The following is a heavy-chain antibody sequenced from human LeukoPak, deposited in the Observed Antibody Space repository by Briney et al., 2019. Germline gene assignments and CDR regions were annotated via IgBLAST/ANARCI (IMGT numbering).Heavy chain of an antibody. V-gene: IGHV3-9*01. CDR3: AKDKGLALGLYGMDV. J-gene: IGHJ6*02. CDR1: GFTFDDYA. CDR2: ISWNSGSI. Sequence: GGSLRLSCAASGFTFDDYAMHGVRQAPGKGLEWVSGISWNSGSIGYADSVKGRFTISRDNAKNSLYLQMNSLRAEDTALYYCAKDKGLALGLYGMDVWGQGTTVTVSS.